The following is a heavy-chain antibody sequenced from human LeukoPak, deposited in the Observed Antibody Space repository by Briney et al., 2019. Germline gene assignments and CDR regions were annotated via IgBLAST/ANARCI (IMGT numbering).Heavy chain of an antibody. CDR3: TRQFSIAYSD. J-gene: IGHJ4*02. CDR1: GFTFSDSA. Sequence: GGSLKLSCAASGFTFSDSAIHWVRQAFGKGLERVGRIRTVTDSYATSYDPSLKGRFTISRVDSNNTAYLQMNSLKIEDAAVYYCTRQFSIAYSDWGQGTLVTVSS. D-gene: IGHD4-11*01. CDR2: IRTVTDSYAT. V-gene: IGHV3-73*01.